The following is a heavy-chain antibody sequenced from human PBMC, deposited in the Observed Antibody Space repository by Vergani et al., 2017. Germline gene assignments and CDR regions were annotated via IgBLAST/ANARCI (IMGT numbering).Heavy chain of an antibody. CDR2: IYTSGST. CDR1: GGSLSSYY. J-gene: IGHJ6*03. Sequence: QVQLQESGPGLVKPSETLSLTCTVSGGSLSSYYWSWIRQPAGKGLEWIGRIYTSGSTNYNPSLKSRVTMSVDTSKNQFSLKLSSVTAADTAVYYCARDRGYVRNYYYYMDVWGKGTTVTVSS. D-gene: IGHD6-25*01. CDR3: ARDRGYVRNYYYYMDV. V-gene: IGHV4-4*07.